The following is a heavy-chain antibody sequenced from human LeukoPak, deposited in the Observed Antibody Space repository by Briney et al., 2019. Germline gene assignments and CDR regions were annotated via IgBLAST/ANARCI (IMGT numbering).Heavy chain of an antibody. CDR3: ARDNLVVGSGSYYNVRNWFDP. V-gene: IGHV3-7*01. Sequence: GGSLRHACAASGFTFGTYWMSWVRQAPWKGLEWVANIKQDGSDKYYVDSVKGRFSTSRDNAKNSLYLQTNSLRAEDTAVYYCARDNLVVGSGSYYNVRNWFDPWGQGTLVTVSS. D-gene: IGHD3-10*01. J-gene: IGHJ5*02. CDR1: GFTFGTYW. CDR2: IKQDGSDK.